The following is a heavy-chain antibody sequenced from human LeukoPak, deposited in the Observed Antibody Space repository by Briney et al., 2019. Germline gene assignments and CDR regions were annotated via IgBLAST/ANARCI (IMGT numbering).Heavy chain of an antibody. D-gene: IGHD1-26*01. CDR1: GFTFSSYW. J-gene: IGHJ4*02. CDR3: ARDGYATGSYDY. Sequence: GGSLRLSCAASGFTFSSYWMTWVRQAPGKGLEWLANIKEDGSEKSYVDSVKGRFTISRDNAQNSLYLQMNSLRAEDTAVYFCARDGYATGSYDYWGQGTLVTVSS. CDR2: IKEDGSEK. V-gene: IGHV3-7*04.